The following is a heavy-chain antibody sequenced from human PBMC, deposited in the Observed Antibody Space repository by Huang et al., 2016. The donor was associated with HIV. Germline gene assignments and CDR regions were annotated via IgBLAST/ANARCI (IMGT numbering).Heavy chain of an antibody. CDR1: GGSISSSSYY. J-gene: IGHJ5*02. D-gene: IGHD6-13*01. CDR3: AAHGRIVGIPAAPLRFDP. Sequence: QLQLQESGPGLVKPSETLSLTCTVSGGSISSSSYYWGWIRQPPGKGLEWIGSIYHSATTYYNPSLKSRVTLSVDTSRTPFSLKLSSVTAADTAVYYCAAHGRIVGIPAAPLRFDPWGQGTLVTVSS. CDR2: IYHSATT. V-gene: IGHV4-39*01.